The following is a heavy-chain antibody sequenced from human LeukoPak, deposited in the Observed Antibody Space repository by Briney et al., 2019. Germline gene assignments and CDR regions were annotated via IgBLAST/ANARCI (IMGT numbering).Heavy chain of an antibody. CDR2: INGNDYRT. J-gene: IGHJ4*02. Sequence: GGSLRLSCAASGFTFRSFAMSWVRQAPGKGLEWVSSINGNDYRTFYADSVKGRFTIPRDNSKNTLYLQINSLRAEDTAVYFCAKGSAVADIYFDYWGQGTLVTVSS. CDR3: AKGSAVADIYFDY. CDR1: GFTFRSFA. V-gene: IGHV3-23*01. D-gene: IGHD6-19*01.